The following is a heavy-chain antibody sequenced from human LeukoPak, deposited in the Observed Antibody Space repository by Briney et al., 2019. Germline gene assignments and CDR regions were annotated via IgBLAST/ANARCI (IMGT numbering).Heavy chain of an antibody. J-gene: IGHJ4*02. V-gene: IGHV1-3*01. D-gene: IGHD1-26*01. CDR1: GCTFTSYA. Sequence: ASVKVSCKASGCTFTSYAMHWVRQAPGQRLEWMGWITAGNGNTKYSQKFQGRVTITRDTSASTAYMELSSLRSEDTAVYYCARAAYSGSYGLSSYFDYWGQGTLVTVSS. CDR3: ARAAYSGSYGLSSYFDY. CDR2: ITAGNGNT.